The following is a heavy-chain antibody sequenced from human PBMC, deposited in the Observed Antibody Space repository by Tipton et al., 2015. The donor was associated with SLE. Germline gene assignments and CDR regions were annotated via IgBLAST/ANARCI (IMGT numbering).Heavy chain of an antibody. Sequence: QVQLVQSGAEVKKPGASVKVSCKASGYTFPNFGISWVRQAPGQGLEWMGWISTYSGNTKYAQNLQGRVTMTTDTSTNTAYMELRSLRADDTAVYYCARTGSGNFYFYYYMDVWGKGTTVTVSS. CDR1: GYTFPNFG. D-gene: IGHD3-10*01. CDR3: ARTGSGNFYFYYYMDV. CDR2: ISTYSGNT. V-gene: IGHV1-18*01. J-gene: IGHJ6*03.